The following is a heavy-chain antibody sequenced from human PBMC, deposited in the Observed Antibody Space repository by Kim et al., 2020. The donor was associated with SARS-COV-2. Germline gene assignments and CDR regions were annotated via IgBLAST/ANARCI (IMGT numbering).Heavy chain of an antibody. CDR2: IKSKTDGGTT. V-gene: IGHV3-15*01. Sequence: GGSLRLSCAASGFTFSNAWMSWVRQAPGKGLEWVGRIKSKTDGGTTDYAAPVKGRFTISRDDSKNTLYLQMNSLKTEETAVYYCTTAAYSSSGGYYYYGMDVWGQGTTVTVSS. J-gene: IGHJ6*02. D-gene: IGHD6-6*01. CDR1: GFTFSNAW. CDR3: TTAAYSSSGGYYYYGMDV.